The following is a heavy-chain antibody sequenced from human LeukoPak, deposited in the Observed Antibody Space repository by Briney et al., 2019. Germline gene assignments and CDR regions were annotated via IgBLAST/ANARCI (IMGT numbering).Heavy chain of an antibody. D-gene: IGHD2-2*02. V-gene: IGHV4-34*01. J-gene: IGHJ5*02. Sequence: SETLSLTCAVYGGSFSGYYWSWIRQPPGKGLEWIGEINHSGSTNYNPSLKSRVTISVDMSKNQFSLKLSSVTAADTAVYYCARGRYCSSTSCYSWFDPWGQGTLVTVSS. CDR2: INHSGST. CDR1: GGSFSGYY. CDR3: ARGRYCSSTSCYSWFDP.